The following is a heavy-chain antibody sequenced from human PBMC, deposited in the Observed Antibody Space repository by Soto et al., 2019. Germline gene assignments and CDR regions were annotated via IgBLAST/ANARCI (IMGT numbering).Heavy chain of an antibody. Sequence: PSETLSLTCTVSGGSISSYYWSWIRQPPGKGLEWIWYIYYSGSTNYNPSLKSRVTISVDTSKNQFSLKLSSVTAADTAVYYCAGADSNYYYYGMDVWGQGTTVTVSS. CDR3: AGADSNYYYYGMDV. J-gene: IGHJ6*02. CDR2: IYYSGST. V-gene: IGHV4-59*01. CDR1: GGSISSYY.